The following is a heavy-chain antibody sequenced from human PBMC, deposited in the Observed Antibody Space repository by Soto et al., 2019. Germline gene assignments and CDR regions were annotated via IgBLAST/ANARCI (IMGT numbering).Heavy chain of an antibody. V-gene: IGHV1-69*01. J-gene: IGHJ5*02. D-gene: IGHD4-17*01. CDR1: GGTFSSYA. CDR2: IIPIFGTA. Sequence: QVQLVQSGAEVKKPGPSVKVSCKASGGTFSSYATSWVRQAPGQGLEWMGGIIPIFGTANYGQNFKGRVKITADESTSTAYRELSSLSSEDTAVYYCARDKDGFAGTVKGSWFDPWGQGTLVSVSS. CDR3: ARDKDGFAGTVKGSWFDP.